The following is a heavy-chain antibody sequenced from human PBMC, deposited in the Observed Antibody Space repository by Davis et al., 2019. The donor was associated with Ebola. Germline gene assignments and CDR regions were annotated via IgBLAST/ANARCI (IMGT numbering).Heavy chain of an antibody. CDR1: GFTFSSYA. CDR2: ISGSGGST. Sequence: GESLKISCAASGFTFSSYAMSWVRQAPGKGLEWVSAISGSGGSTYYADSVKGRFTISRDNSKNTLYLQMNSLRAEDTAVYYCAKDRRGYYDSSGYYYVEYFDYWGQGTLVTVSS. D-gene: IGHD3-22*01. V-gene: IGHV3-23*01. J-gene: IGHJ4*02. CDR3: AKDRRGYYDSSGYYYVEYFDY.